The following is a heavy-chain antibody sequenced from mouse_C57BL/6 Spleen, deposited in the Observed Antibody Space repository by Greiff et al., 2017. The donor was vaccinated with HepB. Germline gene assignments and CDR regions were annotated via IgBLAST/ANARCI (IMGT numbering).Heavy chain of an antibody. J-gene: IGHJ1*03. D-gene: IGHD2-5*01. CDR1: GYTFTSYG. CDR3: ARRIVTTSYFDV. Sequence: VQRVESGAELARPGASVKLSCKASGYTFTSYGISWVKQRTGQGLEWIGEIYPRSGNTYYNEKFKGKATLTADKSSSTAYMELRSLTSEDSAVYFCARRIVTTSYFDVWGTGTTVTVSS. CDR2: IYPRSGNT. V-gene: IGHV1-81*01.